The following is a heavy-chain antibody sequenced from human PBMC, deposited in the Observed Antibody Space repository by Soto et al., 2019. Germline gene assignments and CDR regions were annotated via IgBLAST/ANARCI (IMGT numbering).Heavy chain of an antibody. D-gene: IGHD5-12*01. CDR3: AREEGGYGSVDY. J-gene: IGHJ4*02. CDR1: GGSISSYY. CDR2: IYYSGST. Sequence: SETLSLTCTVSGGSISSYYWSWIRQPPGKGLEWIGYIYYSGSTNYNPSLKSRVTISVDTSKNQFSLKLSSVTAADTAVYYCAREEGGYGSVDYWGQGTLVTVSS. V-gene: IGHV4-59*01.